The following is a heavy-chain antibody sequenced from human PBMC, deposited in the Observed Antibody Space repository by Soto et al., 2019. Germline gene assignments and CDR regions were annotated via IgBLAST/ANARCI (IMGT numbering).Heavy chain of an antibody. CDR3: ARGRRWLQFDN. D-gene: IGHD5-12*01. CDR2: VSSTGST. CDR1: GGSINIYS. V-gene: IGHV4-4*08. Sequence: QVQLQESGPGLVKPSETLSLTCTVSGGSINIYSWGWIRQPPGKGLEWIGSVSSTGSTNYNPSLKSRVTLSPDMSRNQLSLILSSVTAADTAVYYCARGRRWLQFDNWGQGTLVTVSS. J-gene: IGHJ4*02.